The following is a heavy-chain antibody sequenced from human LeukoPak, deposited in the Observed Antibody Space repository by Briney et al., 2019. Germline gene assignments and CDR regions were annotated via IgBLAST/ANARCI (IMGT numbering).Heavy chain of an antibody. J-gene: IGHJ3*02. CDR1: GYTFTGYY. CDR3: ARENDITMIVVEMIDAFDI. Sequence: GASVKVSCKASGYTFTGYYMHWVRQAPGQGLEWMGRINPNSGGTNYAQKFQGRVTMTRDTSISTAYMELSRLRSDDTAVNYCARENDITMIVVEMIDAFDIWGQGTMVTVSS. V-gene: IGHV1-2*06. CDR2: INPNSGGT. D-gene: IGHD3-22*01.